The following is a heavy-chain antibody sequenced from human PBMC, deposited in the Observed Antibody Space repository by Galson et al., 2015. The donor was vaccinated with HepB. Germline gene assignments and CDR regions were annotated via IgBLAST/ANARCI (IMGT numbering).Heavy chain of an antibody. J-gene: IGHJ4*02. CDR2: INEDGSEE. CDR1: GFTFTRHW. D-gene: IGHD3-16*02. Sequence: SLRLSCAASGFTFTRHWMSWVRQAPGKGLEWVANINEDGSEENYVDSVKGRFTISRDNSKNTLYLQMNSLRAEDTAVYYCAKTRNQVWGSYRHYCFDYWGQGTLVTVSS. V-gene: IGHV3-7*03. CDR3: AKTRNQVWGSYRHYCFDY.